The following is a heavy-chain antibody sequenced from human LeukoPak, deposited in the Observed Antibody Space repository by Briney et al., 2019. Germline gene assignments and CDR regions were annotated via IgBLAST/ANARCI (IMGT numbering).Heavy chain of an antibody. J-gene: IGHJ5*02. D-gene: IGHD1-26*01. CDR3: ARVAWSSPQNNWFDP. CDR1: GGSISSSSYY. CDR2: IYYSGST. Sequence: PSETLSLTCTVSGGSISSSSYYWGWIRQPPGKGLEWIGSIYYSGSTYYNPSLKSRVTISVDTSKNQFSLKLSSVTAADSAVYYCARVAWSSPQNNWFDPWGQGTLVTVSS. V-gene: IGHV4-39*07.